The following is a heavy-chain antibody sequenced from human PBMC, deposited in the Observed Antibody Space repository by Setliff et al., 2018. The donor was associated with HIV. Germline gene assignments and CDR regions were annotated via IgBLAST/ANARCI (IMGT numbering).Heavy chain of an antibody. CDR2: FNTETRNP. V-gene: IGHV7-4-1*02. J-gene: IGHJ4*02. Sequence: GASVKVSCKASGYTVTTYGISWVRQAPGQGLEWMGWFNTETRNPMYAQAFKGRLVFSLDTSVGTAYLQINSLKAEDTAMYYCARVGSYWSTFDYWGQGALVTVSS. CDR3: ARVGSYWSTFDY. CDR1: GYTVTTYG. D-gene: IGHD1-26*01.